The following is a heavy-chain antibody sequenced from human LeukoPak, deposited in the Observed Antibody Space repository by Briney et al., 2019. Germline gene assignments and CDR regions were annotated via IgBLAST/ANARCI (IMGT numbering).Heavy chain of an antibody. V-gene: IGHV4-59*01. J-gene: IGHJ6*03. Sequence: SETLSLTCTVSGGSISSYYWSWIRQPPGKGLEWIGYIYYSGSTNYNPSLKSRVTISVDTSKNQFSLKLSSVTAADTAVYYCARDRTGGFWSGYHNYYYYYMDVWGKGTTVTVSS. CDR1: GGSISSYY. CDR2: IYYSGST. D-gene: IGHD3-3*01. CDR3: ARDRTGGFWSGYHNYYYYYMDV.